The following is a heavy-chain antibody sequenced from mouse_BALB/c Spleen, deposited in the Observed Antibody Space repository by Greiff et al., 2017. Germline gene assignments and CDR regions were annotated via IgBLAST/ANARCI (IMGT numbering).Heavy chain of an antibody. J-gene: IGHJ2*01. V-gene: IGHV1-18*01. CDR2: INPYNGGT. CDR1: GYSFTGYT. CDR3: ARRAYYGSSYEFDY. D-gene: IGHD1-1*01. Sequence: EVKLMESGPELVKPGASMKISCKASGYSFTGYTMNWVKQSHGKNLEWIGLINPYNGGTSYNQKFKGKATLTVDKSSSTAYMELLSLTSEDSAVYYCARRAYYGSSYEFDYWGQGTTLTVSS.